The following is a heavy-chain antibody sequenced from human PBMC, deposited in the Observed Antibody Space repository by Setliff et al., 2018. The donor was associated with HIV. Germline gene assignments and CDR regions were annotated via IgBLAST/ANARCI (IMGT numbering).Heavy chain of an antibody. D-gene: IGHD3-22*01. CDR1: GGSFSGYY. Sequence: SETLSLTCAVYGGSFSGYYWSWIRQPPGKGLEWIGEINDNGSTNYNPSIKSRVTIAVDTSKNQFFLKLSSVTAADTAVYYCAGSRTSGGYYVVTGYGLDVWGQGTTVTVPS. V-gene: IGHV4-34*01. CDR3: AGSRTSGGYYVVTGYGLDV. CDR2: INDNGST. J-gene: IGHJ6*02.